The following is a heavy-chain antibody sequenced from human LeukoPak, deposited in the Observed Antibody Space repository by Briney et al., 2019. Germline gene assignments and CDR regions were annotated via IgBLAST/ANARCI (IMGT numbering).Heavy chain of an antibody. J-gene: IGHJ4*02. D-gene: IGHD3-22*01. CDR2: IYYSGST. Sequence: SETLSLTCTASGGSISSYYWSWIRQPPGKGLEWIGYIYYSGSTNYNPSLKSRVTISVDTSKNQFSLKLSSVTAADTAVYYCARGRDSSGYYYVAYDYWGQGTLVTVSS. CDR1: GGSISSYY. CDR3: ARGRDSSGYYYVAYDY. V-gene: IGHV4-59*01.